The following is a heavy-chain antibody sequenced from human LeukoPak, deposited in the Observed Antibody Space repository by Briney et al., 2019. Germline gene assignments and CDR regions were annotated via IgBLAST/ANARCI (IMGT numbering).Heavy chain of an antibody. J-gene: IGHJ4*02. CDR2: ISWNSGSI. V-gene: IGHV3-9*03. D-gene: IGHD3-3*01. CDR3: AKGRSGYYTSFDY. CDR1: GFTLSRHW. Sequence: GGSLRPSCAASGFTLSRHWMTWVRQAPGKGLEWVSGISWNSGSIGYADSVKGRFTISRDNAKNSLYLQMNSLRAEDMALYYCAKGRSGYYTSFDYWGQGTLVTVSS.